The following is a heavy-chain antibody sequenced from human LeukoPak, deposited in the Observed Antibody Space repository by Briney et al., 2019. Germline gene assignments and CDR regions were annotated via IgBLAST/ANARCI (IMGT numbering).Heavy chain of an antibody. J-gene: IGHJ4*02. CDR2: ISGSGGST. CDR3: AKDLSYYGSGSSLFDY. CDR1: GGSFSGYY. D-gene: IGHD3-10*01. Sequence: ETLSLTCAVYGGSFSGYYWSWIRQPPGKGLEWVSAISGSGGSTYYADSVKGRFTISRDNSKNTLYLQMSSLRAEDTAVYYCAKDLSYYGSGSSLFDYWGQGTLVTVSS. V-gene: IGHV3-23*01.